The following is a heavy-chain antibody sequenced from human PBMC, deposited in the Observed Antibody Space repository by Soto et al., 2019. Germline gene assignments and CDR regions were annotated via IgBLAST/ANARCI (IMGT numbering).Heavy chain of an antibody. Sequence: PGGSLRLSCVASVFTFSSYEMNWVRQGPGKGLEWLSYISSSGHTTEYAASARGRFTISRDDSKNSLSLQMNSLETEDTAVYYCARDGDNYSFDYWGQGTLVTVSS. D-gene: IGHD2-21*02. CDR3: ARDGDNYSFDY. V-gene: IGHV3-48*03. CDR2: ISSSGHTT. CDR1: VFTFSSYE. J-gene: IGHJ4*02.